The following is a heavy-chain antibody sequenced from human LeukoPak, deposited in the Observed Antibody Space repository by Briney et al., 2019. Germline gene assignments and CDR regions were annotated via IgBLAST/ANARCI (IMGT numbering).Heavy chain of an antibody. D-gene: IGHD3-22*01. CDR1: GFTFSKAW. V-gene: IGHV3-15*01. Sequence: GGSLRLSCAASGFTFSKAWMSWVRQAPGKGLEWVGRVSPDGGAPDTAAPVRGGASLSSDDSKNSLFQQMNSLKSEDPAVYYCARVPSYDSSGYYPFYYYYYMDVWGKGTTVTVSS. J-gene: IGHJ6*03. CDR3: ARVPSYDSSGYYPFYYYYYMDV. CDR2: VSPDGGAP.